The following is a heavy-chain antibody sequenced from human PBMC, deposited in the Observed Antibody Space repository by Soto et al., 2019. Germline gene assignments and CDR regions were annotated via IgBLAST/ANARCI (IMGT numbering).Heavy chain of an antibody. D-gene: IGHD5-12*01. CDR1: GFTFSSYA. CDR2: ISYDGSNK. J-gene: IGHJ3*02. Sequence: QVQLVESGGGVVQPGRSLRLSCAASGFTFSSYAMHWVRQAPGKGLEWVAVISYDGSNKYYADSVKGRFTISRDNSKNTLYLQMNSLRAEGTAVYYCARDLSRSCYGTDAFYIWGQGTMVTVSS. V-gene: IGHV3-30-3*01. CDR3: ARDLSRSCYGTDAFYI.